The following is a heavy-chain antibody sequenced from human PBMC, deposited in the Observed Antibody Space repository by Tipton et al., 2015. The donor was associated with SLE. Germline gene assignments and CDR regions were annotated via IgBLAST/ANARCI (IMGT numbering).Heavy chain of an antibody. D-gene: IGHD1-1*01. V-gene: IGHV3-33*01. Sequence: SLRLSCAASGFTFSSYGMHWVRQAPGKGLEWVAVIWYDGSNKYYADSVKGRFTISRDNSKNTLHLQMNSLRAEDTAVYYCARETGTDANWFDPWGQGTLVTVSS. CDR2: IWYDGSNK. CDR3: ARETGTDANWFDP. CDR1: GFTFSSYG. J-gene: IGHJ5*02.